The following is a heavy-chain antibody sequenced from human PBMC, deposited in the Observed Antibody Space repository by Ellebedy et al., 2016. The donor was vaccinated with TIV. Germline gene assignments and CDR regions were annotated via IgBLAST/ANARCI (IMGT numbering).Heavy chain of an antibody. CDR2: ISGSGGST. V-gene: IGHV3-23*01. D-gene: IGHD5-24*01. CDR3: ASLYNYLRFDY. CDR1: GFTFSSYA. J-gene: IGHJ4*02. Sequence: GGSLRLXCAASGFTFSSYAMSWVRQAPGKGLEWVSAISGSGGSTYYADSVKGRFTISRDNSKNTLYLQMNSLRAEDTAVYYCASLYNYLRFDYWGQGTLVTVSS.